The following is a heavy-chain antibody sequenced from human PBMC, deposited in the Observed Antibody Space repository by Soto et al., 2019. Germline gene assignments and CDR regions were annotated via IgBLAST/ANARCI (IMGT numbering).Heavy chain of an antibody. CDR1: GGSISSGGYY. J-gene: IGHJ4*02. V-gene: IGHV4-31*03. CDR2: IYYSRST. Sequence: QVQLQESGPGLVKPSQTLSLTCTFSGGSISSGGYYWSWIRQHPGKGLEWIGYIYYSRSTYVNPSLKSRVTTSVDTSKNQCSLKLSSVTAADTAVYYCASDYDSSGYYAYWGQGTLVTVSS. D-gene: IGHD3-22*01. CDR3: ASDYDSSGYYAY.